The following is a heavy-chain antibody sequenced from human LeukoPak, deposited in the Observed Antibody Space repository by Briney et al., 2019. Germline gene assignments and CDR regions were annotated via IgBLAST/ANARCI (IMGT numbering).Heavy chain of an antibody. CDR1: GYTFTGYY. Sequence: ASVKVSCKASGYTFTGYYMHWVRQAPGQGREWMGRINPNSGGTNYAQKVQGRVTITAGESTSTAYMELSSLRSEDTAVYYCAREAWVSGDSKYRYYGIDVWGQGTTVTVSS. V-gene: IGHV1-2*06. CDR3: AREAWVSGDSKYRYYGIDV. CDR2: INPNSGGT. D-gene: IGHD4-17*01. J-gene: IGHJ6*02.